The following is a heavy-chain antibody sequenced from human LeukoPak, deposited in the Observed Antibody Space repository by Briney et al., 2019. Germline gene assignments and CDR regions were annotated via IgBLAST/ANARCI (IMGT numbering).Heavy chain of an antibody. Sequence: GGSLRLSCAASGFTFSNYVIHWVRQAPGKGLEGVAVISYDGSKKYYADSVKGRFTISRDNSKNTLYLQMNSLRAEDTAVYYCAKDQTGRYFDWFPPGDYWGQGTLVTVSS. J-gene: IGHJ4*02. CDR1: GFTFSNYV. CDR2: ISYDGSKK. D-gene: IGHD3-9*01. V-gene: IGHV3-30-3*01. CDR3: AKDQTGRYFDWFPPGDY.